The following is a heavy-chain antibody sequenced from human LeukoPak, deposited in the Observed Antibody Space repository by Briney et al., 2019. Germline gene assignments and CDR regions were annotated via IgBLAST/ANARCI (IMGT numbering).Heavy chain of an antibody. J-gene: IGHJ4*02. CDR1: GYTFTSYG. CDR3: ARAKDYDILTRYYKDFDY. D-gene: IGHD3-9*01. V-gene: IGHV1-18*04. Sequence: GASVKVSCKASGYTFTSYGISWVRQAPGQGLEWMGWISAYNGNTNYAQKLQGRVTMTTDTSTSTAYMELRSLRSDDTAVYYCARAKDYDILTRYYKDFDYWGQGTLVTVSS. CDR2: ISAYNGNT.